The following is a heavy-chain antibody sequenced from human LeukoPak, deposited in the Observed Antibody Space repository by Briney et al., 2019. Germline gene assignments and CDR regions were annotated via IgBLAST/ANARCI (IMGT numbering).Heavy chain of an antibody. CDR3: AKNREYSSSWGGFDY. Sequence: GGSLRLSCAASGFTFSSYAMSWVRQAPGKGLEWVSAISGSGGSTYYADSVKGRFTISRDNSKNTLYLQMNSLSAEDTAVYYCAKNREYSSSWGGFDYWGQGTLVTVSS. CDR2: ISGSGGST. CDR1: GFTFSSYA. V-gene: IGHV3-23*01. D-gene: IGHD6-6*01. J-gene: IGHJ4*02.